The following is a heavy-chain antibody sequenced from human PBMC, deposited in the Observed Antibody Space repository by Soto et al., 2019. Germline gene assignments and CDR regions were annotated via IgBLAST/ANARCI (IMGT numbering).Heavy chain of an antibody. D-gene: IGHD2-15*01. CDR2: IYPSDSYT. J-gene: IGHJ4*02. Sequence: GGSVKISCKGSGYSLTSYWISWVGQMPCKGLEWMGRIYPSDSYTNYSPSFQGHVTISADKSICTAYLQWSCLKASGTAMYYCARAYRTGSIHWGQGTLVTV. V-gene: IGHV5-10-1*01. CDR1: GYSLTSYW. CDR3: ARAYRTGSIH.